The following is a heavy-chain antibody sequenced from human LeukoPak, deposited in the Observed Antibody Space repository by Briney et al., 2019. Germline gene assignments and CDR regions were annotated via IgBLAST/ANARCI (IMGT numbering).Heavy chain of an antibody. J-gene: IGHJ4*02. CDR3: ARSWDARLNFDY. V-gene: IGHV3-66*02. CDR2: IHSGGST. D-gene: IGHD1-26*01. Sequence: PGGSLRLSCAASGFIVSNNYMNWVRQVPGKGLEWVSVIHSGGSTYYADSVKGRFTISRDNSNNTVNLQMNDLRAEDTAVYYCARSWDARLNFDYWGQGTLVTVSS. CDR1: GFIVSNNY.